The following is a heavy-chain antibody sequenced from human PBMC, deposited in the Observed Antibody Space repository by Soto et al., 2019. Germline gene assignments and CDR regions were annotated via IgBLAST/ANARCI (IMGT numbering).Heavy chain of an antibody. V-gene: IGHV4-30-2*01. CDR3: ARVNYYGSGSYTPVGFDY. D-gene: IGHD3-10*01. CDR2: MYHSGST. J-gene: IGHJ4*02. CDR1: GGSISSGGYS. Sequence: QLQLQESGSGLVKPSQTLSLTCAVSGGSISSGGYSWSWIRQPPGKGLEWIGYMYHSGSTYYNPPXKSRVTISVARXNXQIXLKLSSVTAADTAVYYCARVNYYGSGSYTPVGFDYWGQGTLVTVSS.